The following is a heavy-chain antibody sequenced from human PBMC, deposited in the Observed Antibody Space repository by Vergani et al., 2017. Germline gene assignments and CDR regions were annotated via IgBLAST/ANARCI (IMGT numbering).Heavy chain of an antibody. CDR2: VSGSSATP. Sequence: EVQLLESGGGLVQPGGSLRLSCEASGFSFPGYAMSWVRQAPGKGLEWVSSVSGSSATPYYADCVKGRFINSRDNSKNTLPLQMNSLRADDTAVYYCTKGSRGYTGYFFDYWGQGTLATVSS. V-gene: IGHV3-23*01. CDR3: TKGSRGYTGYFFDY. CDR1: GFSFPGYA. J-gene: IGHJ4*02. D-gene: IGHD5-12*01.